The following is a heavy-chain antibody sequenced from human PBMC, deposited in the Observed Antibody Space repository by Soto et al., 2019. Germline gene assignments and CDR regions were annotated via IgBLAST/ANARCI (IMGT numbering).Heavy chain of an antibody. CDR3: ARDGGMNTGGIDY. D-gene: IGHD1-26*01. Sequence: QVQLVQSGAEVKKPGSSVKVSCKASGGTFSSYSINWVRQAPGQGLEWMGEIIPIFGTANYAQKFQGRVTITADESTSTAYMGLRSLRSADRAVYYWARDGGMNTGGIDYWGQGALVTVSS. CDR2: IIPIFGTA. J-gene: IGHJ4*02. V-gene: IGHV1-69*01. CDR1: GGTFSSYS.